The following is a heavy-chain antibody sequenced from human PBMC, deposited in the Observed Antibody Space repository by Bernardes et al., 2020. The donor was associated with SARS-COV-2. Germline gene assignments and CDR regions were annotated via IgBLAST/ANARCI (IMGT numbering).Heavy chain of an antibody. CDR3: AKVFSWIFDAFDI. CDR1: GFTFSSYG. CDR2: FSGSGSTT. Sequence: GGSLRLSCVASGFTFSSYGMTWVRQAPGKGLEWVSSFSGSGSTTYYTDSVKGRFTISRDNSKNTLYLQMNSLRAEDTAIYYCAKVFSWIFDAFDIWGRGTMVTVSS. J-gene: IGHJ3*02. V-gene: IGHV3-23*01. D-gene: IGHD2-2*03.